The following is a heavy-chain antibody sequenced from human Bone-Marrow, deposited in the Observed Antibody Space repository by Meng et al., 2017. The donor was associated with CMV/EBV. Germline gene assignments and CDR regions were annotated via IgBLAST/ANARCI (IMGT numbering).Heavy chain of an antibody. Sequence: SETLSLTCTVSGGSISSSSYYWGWIRQPPGKGLEWIGSIYYSGSTYYNPSLKSRVTISVDTSKNQFSLKLSSVTAADTAVYYCARGDAISGSDYYGLDVWGQGTTVTVSS. CDR3: ARGDAISGSDYYGLDV. J-gene: IGHJ6*02. V-gene: IGHV4-39*07. D-gene: IGHD1-26*01. CDR1: GGSISSSSYY. CDR2: IYYSGST.